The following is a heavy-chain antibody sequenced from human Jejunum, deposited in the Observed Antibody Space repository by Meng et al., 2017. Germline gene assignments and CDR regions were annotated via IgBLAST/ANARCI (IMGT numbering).Heavy chain of an antibody. J-gene: IGHJ4*01. V-gene: IGHV3-74*01. D-gene: IGHD1-1*01. CDR3: ARDNDWVVWDY. CDR1: GFPFSTCS. Sequence: LGECGGGLVQAVGSLRLSWAPSGFPFSTCSMHWVSQAPGKGLVWVSQIKPDGNTISYADSVRGRFTISRDNAKSTLYLEMNSLRAEDAAVYHCARDNDWVVWDYWGRGTLVTVSS. CDR2: IKPDGNTI.